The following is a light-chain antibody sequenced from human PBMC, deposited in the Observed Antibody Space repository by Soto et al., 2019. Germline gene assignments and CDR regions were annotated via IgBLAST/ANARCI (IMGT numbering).Light chain of an antibody. Sequence: EIVLTQSRATLSVSPGERCTLSCRASQSIGLAIAWYQHKPGQAPRLLIFDASQRATGIPARFRGSGSGTDFTLSISSLEPEDFAVYYCQQRTDRPPWTFGQGTKVDI. V-gene: IGKV3-11*01. CDR1: QSIGLA. CDR3: QQRTDRPPWT. CDR2: DAS. J-gene: IGKJ1*01.